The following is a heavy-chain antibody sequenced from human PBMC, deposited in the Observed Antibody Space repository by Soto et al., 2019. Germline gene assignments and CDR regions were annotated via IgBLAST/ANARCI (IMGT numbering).Heavy chain of an antibody. D-gene: IGHD6-19*01. V-gene: IGHV4-39*01. CDR1: GGSISSSSYS. CDR3: ARLGAGTIDY. Sequence: QLQLQESGPGLVKPSETLSLTCAVSGGSISSSSYSWGWIRQPPGKGLEWIGSIYYTGSTYYNPSLKSRVTISVDTSKNLFSLKLSSVTAADTAVYYCARLGAGTIDYWGQGTLVTVSS. CDR2: IYYTGST. J-gene: IGHJ4*02.